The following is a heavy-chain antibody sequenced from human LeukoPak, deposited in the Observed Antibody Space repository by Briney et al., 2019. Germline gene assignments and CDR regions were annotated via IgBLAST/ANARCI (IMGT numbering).Heavy chain of an antibody. Sequence: HPSGTLSLTCAVSGGSISSSNWWSWVRQPPGKGLEWIGEIYHSGSTNYNPSLKSRVTISVDTSKNQFSLKLSSVTAADTAVYYCARDSPADAFDIWGQGTMVTVSS. CDR2: IYHSGST. V-gene: IGHV4-4*02. CDR3: ARDSPADAFDI. CDR1: GGSISSSNW. J-gene: IGHJ3*02.